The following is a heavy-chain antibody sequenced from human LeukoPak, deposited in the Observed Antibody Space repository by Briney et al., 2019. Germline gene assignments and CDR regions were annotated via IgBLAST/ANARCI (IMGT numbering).Heavy chain of an antibody. V-gene: IGHV1-69*04. Sequence: ASVKVSCKASGGTFSSYAISWVRQAPGQGLEWMGRIIPILGIANYAQKFQGRVTITADKSTSIAYMELSSLRSEDTAVYYCARGATMVRGVIITRKPYYFDYWGQGTLVTVSS. CDR1: GGTFSSYA. CDR3: ARGATMVRGVIITRKPYYFDY. CDR2: IIPILGIA. D-gene: IGHD3-10*01. J-gene: IGHJ4*02.